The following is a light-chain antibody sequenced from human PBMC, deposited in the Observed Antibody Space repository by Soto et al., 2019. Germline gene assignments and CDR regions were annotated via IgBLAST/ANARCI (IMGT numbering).Light chain of an antibody. CDR1: QSISSW. V-gene: IGKV1-5*03. CDR3: QQYNSYSRT. CDR2: KAS. J-gene: IGKJ1*01. Sequence: DIQMTQSPSTLSASVGDRVTITCRASQSISSWLAWYQQKPGKAPKLLIYKASSLESGVPSRFSGSGSGTEFTLTITSLQPDDFATYYYQQYNSYSRTFGQGTKVDI.